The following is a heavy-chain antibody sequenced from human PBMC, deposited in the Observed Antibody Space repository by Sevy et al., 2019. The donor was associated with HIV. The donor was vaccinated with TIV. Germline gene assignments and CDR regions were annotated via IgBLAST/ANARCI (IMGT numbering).Heavy chain of an antibody. CDR1: GFTFSSYA. CDR2: ISYDGSNK. V-gene: IGHV3-30*04. CDR3: ARVGWFGELGDAFDI. Sequence: GGSLRLSCAASGFTFSSYAMHWVRQAPGKGLEWVAVISYDGSNKYYADSVKGRFTISRDNSKNTVYLQMNSLRAEDTAVYYCARVGWFGELGDAFDIWGQGTMVTVSS. D-gene: IGHD3-10*01. J-gene: IGHJ3*02.